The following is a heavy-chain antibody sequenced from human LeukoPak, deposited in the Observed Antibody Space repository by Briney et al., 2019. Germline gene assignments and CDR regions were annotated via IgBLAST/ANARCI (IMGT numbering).Heavy chain of an antibody. J-gene: IGHJ1*01. CDR2: IYPGDSDT. CDR1: GYSFTSYW. V-gene: IGHV5-51*01. CDR3: ARQAVPVAKYFQH. D-gene: IGHD2-2*01. Sequence: GESLKISWQGSGYSFTSYWIGWVRQLPGKGLEWMGIIYPGDSDTRYSPSFQGKVTISADKSISTAYLQWSSLKASDTAMYYCARQAVPVAKYFQHWGEGTLVTVSS.